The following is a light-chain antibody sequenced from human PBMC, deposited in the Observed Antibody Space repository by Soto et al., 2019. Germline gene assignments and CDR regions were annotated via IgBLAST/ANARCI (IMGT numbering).Light chain of an antibody. V-gene: IGKV3-20*01. CDR3: QQYGSSPLT. J-gene: IGKJ4*01. CDR1: QSVSSSY. Sequence: EIALTQSPGTLSLSPGERATLSCRASQSVSSSYLAWYQQKPGQAPRLLIYGASSRATGSPDRFSGSGSGKDFTLTISRLEPEDFAVYYCQQYGSSPLTFGGGTKVEIK. CDR2: GAS.